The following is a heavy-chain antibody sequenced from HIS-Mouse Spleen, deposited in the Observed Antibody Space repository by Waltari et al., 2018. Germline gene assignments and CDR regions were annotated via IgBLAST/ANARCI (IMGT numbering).Heavy chain of an antibody. Sequence: QITLKESGPTLVKPTQTLTLTCTFSGFSLSTSGVGVGWIRQPPGKALEWLALIYWDDDKRYSPTLKSRLTITKDTSKNQVVRTMTNMDPVDTATYYCAHRTGDREAFDHWGQGTLVTVSS. CDR2: IYWDDDK. CDR1: GFSLSTSGVG. D-gene: IGHD1-1*01. J-gene: IGHJ4*02. V-gene: IGHV2-5*02. CDR3: AHRTGDREAFDH.